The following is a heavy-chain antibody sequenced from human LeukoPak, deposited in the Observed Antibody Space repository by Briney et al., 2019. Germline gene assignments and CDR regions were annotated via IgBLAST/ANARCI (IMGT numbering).Heavy chain of an antibody. V-gene: IGHV3-30-3*01. CDR1: GFTFTSYT. J-gene: IGHJ4*02. CDR2: ISSDGSSK. CDR3: AREGSGVAGHFDY. D-gene: IGHD6-19*01. Sequence: PGGSLRLSCAASGFTFTSYTMHWVRQAPGKGLEWVAVISSDGSSKYYADSVKGRFTISRDNSKNTLYLQMNSLRTEDTAVYYCAREGSGVAGHFDYWGQGTLVTVSS.